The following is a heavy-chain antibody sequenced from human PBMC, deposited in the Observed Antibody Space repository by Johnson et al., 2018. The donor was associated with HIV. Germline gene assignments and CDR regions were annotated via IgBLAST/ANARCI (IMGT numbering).Heavy chain of an antibody. V-gene: IGHV3-66*01. CDR1: GFTFSSYA. CDR3: ARDEVACAFDI. J-gene: IGHJ3*02. Sequence: VQLVESGGGLVQPGGSLRLSCAASGFTFSSYAMSWVRQAPGKGLEWVSVIYSGGSTYYADSVKGRFTISRDNSKNTLYLQMNSLRAEDTAVYYWARDEVACAFDIWGQGTMVTVSS. CDR2: IYSGGST.